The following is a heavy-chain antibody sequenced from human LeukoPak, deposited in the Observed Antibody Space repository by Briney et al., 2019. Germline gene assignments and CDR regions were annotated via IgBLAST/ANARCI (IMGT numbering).Heavy chain of an antibody. J-gene: IGHJ4*02. Sequence: GGSLRLSCAASGFTFSSSWMSWVRQAPGKGLEWVANIKQGGSDTYYVDSVKGRFTISRDNAKNSLFLQMNSLRAEDTAVYYCVRDRALSYWGQGTLVTVSS. V-gene: IGHV3-7*01. D-gene: IGHD3-9*01. CDR2: IKQGGSDT. CDR3: VRDRALSY. CDR1: GFTFSSSW.